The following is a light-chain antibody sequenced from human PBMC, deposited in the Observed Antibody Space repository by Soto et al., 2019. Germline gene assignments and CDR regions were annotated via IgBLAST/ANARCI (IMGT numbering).Light chain of an antibody. Sequence: QSALTQPASVSGSPGQSITISCNGTSSDIGGSNWVSWYQQHPGRAPKLIIFVVSGRPSGVSDRFPGSRSDNTASLTISGLQAEEEADYYCTSHSSSGTRAVFGTGTKLTVL. CDR3: TSHSSSGTRAV. CDR1: SSDIGGSNW. V-gene: IGLV2-14*01. J-gene: IGLJ1*01. CDR2: VVS.